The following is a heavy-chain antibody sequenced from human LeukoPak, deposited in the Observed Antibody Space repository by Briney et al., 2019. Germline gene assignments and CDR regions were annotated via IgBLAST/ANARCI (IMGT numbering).Heavy chain of an antibody. CDR3: ARAPAYYDILTGRTSNWFDP. Sequence: PSETLSLTCTVSGGSISSYYWSWIRQPPGKGLEWIGEINHSGSTNYNPSLKSRVTISVDTSKNQFSLKLSSVTAADTAVYYCARAPAYYDILTGRTSNWFDPWGQGTLVTVSS. V-gene: IGHV4-34*01. CDR2: INHSGST. J-gene: IGHJ5*02. D-gene: IGHD3-9*01. CDR1: GGSISSYY.